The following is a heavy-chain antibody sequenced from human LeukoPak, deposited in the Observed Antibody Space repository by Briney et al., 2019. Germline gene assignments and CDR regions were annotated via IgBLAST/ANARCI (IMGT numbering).Heavy chain of an antibody. CDR3: ARGQRVAARPSSF. D-gene: IGHD6-6*01. Sequence: PSETLSLTCAVYGGSFSGYYWSWIRQPPGKGLEWIGEINHSGSTNHNPSLKSRVTISVDTSKNQFSLKLSSVTAADTAVYYCARGQRVAARPSSFWGQGTLVTVSS. CDR2: INHSGST. CDR1: GGSFSGYY. V-gene: IGHV4-34*01. J-gene: IGHJ4*02.